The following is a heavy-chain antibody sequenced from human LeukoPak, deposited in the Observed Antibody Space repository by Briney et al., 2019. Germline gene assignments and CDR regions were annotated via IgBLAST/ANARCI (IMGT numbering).Heavy chain of an antibody. CDR2: INHSGST. Sequence: ASETLSLTCAVYGGSFSGYYWSWIRQPPGKGLEWIGEINHSGSTNYNPSLKSRVTISVDTSKNQFSLKLSSVTAADTAVYYCARGRWFGERGDYWGQGTLVTVSS. D-gene: IGHD3-10*01. V-gene: IGHV4-34*01. CDR1: GGSFSGYY. CDR3: ARGRWFGERGDY. J-gene: IGHJ4*02.